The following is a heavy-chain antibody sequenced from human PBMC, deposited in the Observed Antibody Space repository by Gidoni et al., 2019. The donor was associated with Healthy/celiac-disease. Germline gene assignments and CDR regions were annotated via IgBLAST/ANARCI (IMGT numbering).Heavy chain of an antibody. CDR3: ARDEAPEDYYDKSQGGFDP. V-gene: IGHV1-69*10. Sequence: QVQLVQSGAEGKKPGSAVKVSCKDSGGTFSSYAISWVRQAPGQGLEWMGGIIPSLGIANYAQKFQGRVTITADKSTSTAYMELSSLRSEDTAVYYCARDEAPEDYYDKSQGGFDPWGQGTLVTVSS. D-gene: IGHD3-22*01. CDR1: GGTFSSYA. CDR2: IIPSLGIA. J-gene: IGHJ5*02.